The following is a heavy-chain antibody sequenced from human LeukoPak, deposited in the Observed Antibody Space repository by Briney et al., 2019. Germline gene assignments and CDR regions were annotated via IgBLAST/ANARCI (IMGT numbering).Heavy chain of an antibody. D-gene: IGHD2-2*01. CDR1: GGSIGSYY. Sequence: PSETLSLTCTVSGGSIGSYYWSWIRQPAGKGLEWIGRIYTSGSTNYNPSLKSRVTMSVDTSKNQFSLKLSSVTAADTAVYYCARGGSSTSLRYDYFDYWGQGTLVTVSS. CDR3: ARGGSSTSLRYDYFDY. J-gene: IGHJ4*02. V-gene: IGHV4-4*07. CDR2: IYTSGST.